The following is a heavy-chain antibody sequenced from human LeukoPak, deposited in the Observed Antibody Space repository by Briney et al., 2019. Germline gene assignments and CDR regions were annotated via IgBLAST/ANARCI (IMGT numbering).Heavy chain of an antibody. CDR1: GGSFSGYY. CDR2: IKDSGIT. D-gene: IGHD1-26*01. Sequence: SETLSLTCAVYGGSFSGYYWSWIRQPPGKDLEWIGEIKDSGITNYNPSLKSRVTISIDTSKNQFSLNLNSVTAADTAVYYCARDMEGAIDYWGQGILVTVSS. CDR3: ARDMEGAIDY. J-gene: IGHJ4*02. V-gene: IGHV4-34*01.